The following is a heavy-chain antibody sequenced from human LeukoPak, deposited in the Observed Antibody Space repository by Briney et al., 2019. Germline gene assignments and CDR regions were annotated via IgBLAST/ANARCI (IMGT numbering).Heavy chain of an antibody. D-gene: IGHD3-22*01. V-gene: IGHV3-48*02. Sequence: GSLRLSCVASGFSFSSYPMNWVRQAPGKGLEWVSHINSDTNITPYTASVSGRFTISRDNAKNSLYLHVNSLRDEDTAVYYCVRGTNYYDSSGYYRAGNYYYYGMDVWGQGTTVTVSS. CDR2: INSDTNIT. CDR1: GFSFSSYP. CDR3: VRGTNYYDSSGYYRAGNYYYYGMDV. J-gene: IGHJ6*02.